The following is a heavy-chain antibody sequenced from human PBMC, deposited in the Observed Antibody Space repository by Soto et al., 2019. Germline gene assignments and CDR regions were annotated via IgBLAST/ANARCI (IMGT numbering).Heavy chain of an antibody. CDR2: ISYDGSNK. Sequence: GGSLRLSCAAYGFTFSSYGMHWVRQAPGKGLEWVAVISYDGSNKYYADSVKGRFTISRDNAKNTLYLQMNSLRAEDTAVYYCARDLVVVPAAMGPGYYYYGMDVWGQGTTVTVSS. D-gene: IGHD2-2*01. CDR3: ARDLVVVPAAMGPGYYYYGMDV. CDR1: GFTFSSYG. V-gene: IGHV3-30*03. J-gene: IGHJ6*02.